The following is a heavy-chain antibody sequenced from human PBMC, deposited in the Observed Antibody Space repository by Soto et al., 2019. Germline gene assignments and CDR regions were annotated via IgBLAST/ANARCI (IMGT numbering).Heavy chain of an antibody. Sequence: GESLKISCKGSGYRFRSNYISWVRQMPGKGLEWMGRIDPSDSYTNYSPSFQGHVTISADKSISTAYLQWSSLKASDTAMYYCARHRRADAFDIWGQGTMVTVSS. CDR2: IDPSDSYT. J-gene: IGHJ3*02. CDR3: ARHRRADAFDI. V-gene: IGHV5-10-1*01. CDR1: GYRFRSNY.